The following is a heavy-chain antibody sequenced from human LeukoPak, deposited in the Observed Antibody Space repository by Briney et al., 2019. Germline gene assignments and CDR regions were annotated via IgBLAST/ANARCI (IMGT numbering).Heavy chain of an antibody. CDR2: INHSGST. CDR1: GGSFSGYY. V-gene: IGHV4-34*01. CDR3: ARAMGGSHH. J-gene: IGHJ4*02. D-gene: IGHD2-15*01. Sequence: SETLSLTCAVYGGSFSGYYWSWIRQPPGKGLEWIGEINHSGSTNYNPSLKSRVTISVDTSKNQFSLKLSSVTAADTAVYYCARAMGGSHHWGQGTLVTVSS.